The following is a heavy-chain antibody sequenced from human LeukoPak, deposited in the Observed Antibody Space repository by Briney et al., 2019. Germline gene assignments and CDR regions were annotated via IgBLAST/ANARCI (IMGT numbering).Heavy chain of an antibody. Sequence: NPSETLPLTCAVYGGSFSGYYWSWIRQPPGKGLEWIGEINHSGSTNYNPSLKSRVTISVDTSKNQFSLKLSSVTAADTAVYYCAREGKITMVRGVIRYYYMDVWGKGTTVTISS. CDR1: GGSFSGYY. J-gene: IGHJ6*03. V-gene: IGHV4-34*01. D-gene: IGHD3-10*01. CDR3: AREGKITMVRGVIRYYYMDV. CDR2: INHSGST.